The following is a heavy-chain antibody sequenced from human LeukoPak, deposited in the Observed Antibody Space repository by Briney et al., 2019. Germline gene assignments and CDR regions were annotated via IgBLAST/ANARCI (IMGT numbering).Heavy chain of an antibody. CDR1: GGSISSSSCY. Sequence: SETLSLTCTVSGGSISSSSCYWGWIRQPPGKGLEWIGSIYYSGSTYYNPSLKSRVTISVDTSKNQFSLKLSSVTAADTAVYYCARAKRGVVVIHDAFDIWGQGTMVTVSS. J-gene: IGHJ3*02. CDR2: IYYSGST. V-gene: IGHV4-39*07. CDR3: ARAKRGVVVIHDAFDI. D-gene: IGHD3-22*01.